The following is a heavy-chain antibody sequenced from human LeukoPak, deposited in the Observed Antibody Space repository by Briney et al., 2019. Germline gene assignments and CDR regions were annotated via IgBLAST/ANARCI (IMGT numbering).Heavy chain of an antibody. V-gene: IGHV4-34*01. D-gene: IGHD3-3*01. CDR1: GGSFSGYY. CDR3: ATRYYDFWSPFGWFDP. Sequence: SETLFLTCAVYGGSFSGYYWSWIRQPPGKGLEWIGEINHSGSTNYNPSLKSRVTISVDTSKNQFSLKLSSVTAADTAVYYCATRYYDFWSPFGWFDPWGQGTLVTVSS. CDR2: INHSGST. J-gene: IGHJ5*02.